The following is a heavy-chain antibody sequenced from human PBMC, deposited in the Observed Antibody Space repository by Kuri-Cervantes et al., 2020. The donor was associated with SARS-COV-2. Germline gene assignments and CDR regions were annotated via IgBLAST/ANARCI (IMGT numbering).Heavy chain of an antibody. D-gene: IGHD2-2*01. Sequence: KVSCKGSGYSFTFYWIAWVRQMPGKGLEWMGIIYPGDSDARYSPSFQGQVTISADKSINTAYLQWSSLKASDTAMYYCARLESTSGYNWGQGTLVTVSS. CDR1: GYSFTFYW. CDR2: IYPGDSDA. V-gene: IGHV5-51*01. J-gene: IGHJ4*02. CDR3: ARLESTSGYN.